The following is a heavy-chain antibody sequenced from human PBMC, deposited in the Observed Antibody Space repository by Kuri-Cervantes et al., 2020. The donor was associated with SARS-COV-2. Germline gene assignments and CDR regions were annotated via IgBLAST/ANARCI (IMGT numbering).Heavy chain of an antibody. V-gene: IGHV3-30-3*01. D-gene: IGHD2/OR15-2a*01. J-gene: IGHJ4*02. CDR3: ARDHFHFDY. Sequence: GESLKISCAASGFTFSSYAMHWVRQAPGKGLEWVAVISYDGSNKYYADSVKGRFTIPRDNAKNSLYLQMNSLRAEDTAVYYCARDHFHFDYWGQGTLVTVSS. CDR2: ISYDGSNK. CDR1: GFTFSSYA.